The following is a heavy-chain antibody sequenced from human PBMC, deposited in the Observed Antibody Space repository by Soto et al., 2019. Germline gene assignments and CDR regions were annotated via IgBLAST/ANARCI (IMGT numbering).Heavy chain of an antibody. J-gene: IGHJ4*02. D-gene: IGHD1-7*01. Sequence: QVRLQESGPGLVKPSGTLSLTCAVSGGSFTSNNWWTWVRQPPGQGLEWIGEIYRTGSTNYNPSLKSRVTISLDKSENQFSLKVTSLPAADTAVYYCSSRDPGTSVDYWGQGTLVTVSS. CDR1: GGSFTSNNW. V-gene: IGHV4-4*02. CDR2: IYRTGST. CDR3: SSRDPGTSVDY.